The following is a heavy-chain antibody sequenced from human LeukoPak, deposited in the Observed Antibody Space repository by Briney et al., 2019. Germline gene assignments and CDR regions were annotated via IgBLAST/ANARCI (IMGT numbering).Heavy chain of an antibody. CDR2: IYYSGST. CDR3: ARHASVSDNWPRPLDY. V-gene: IGHV4-39*01. Sequence: NPSETLSLTCTVSGGSISSSSYYWGWVRQPPGKGLEWIANIYYSGSTYYSPSLRSRVTISVDTSKNQFSLKLTSVTAADTAVCYCARHASVSDNWPRPLDYWGQGSLVTVSS. D-gene: IGHD2-21*01. CDR1: GGSISSSSYY. J-gene: IGHJ4*02.